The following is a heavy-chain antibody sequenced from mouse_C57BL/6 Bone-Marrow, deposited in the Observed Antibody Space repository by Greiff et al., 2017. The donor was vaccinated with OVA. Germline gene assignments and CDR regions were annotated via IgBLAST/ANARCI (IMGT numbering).Heavy chain of an antibody. V-gene: IGHV5-12*01. CDR2: ISNGGGST. J-gene: IGHJ4*01. CDR3: ARRDYGSTLYYYAMDY. CDR1: GFTFSDYY. Sequence: DVQLVESGGGLVQPGGSLKLSCAASGFTFSDYYMYWVRQTPEKRLEWVAYISNGGGSTYYPDTVKGRFTISRDNAKNTLYLQMSRLKSEDTAMYYCARRDYGSTLYYYAMDYWGQGTSVTVSA. D-gene: IGHD1-1*01.